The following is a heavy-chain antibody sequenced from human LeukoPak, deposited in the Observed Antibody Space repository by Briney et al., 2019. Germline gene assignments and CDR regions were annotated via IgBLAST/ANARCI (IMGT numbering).Heavy chain of an antibody. CDR3: ARMDNSADYFDY. J-gene: IGHJ4*02. D-gene: IGHD1-1*01. V-gene: IGHV3-21*01. CDR2: ISSSSSYI. Sequence: PGGSLRLSCAASGFTFSSYSMNWVRQAPGKGLEWVSSISSSSSYIYYADSVKGRFTISRDNAKNSLYLQMNSLRAEDTAVYYCARMDNSADYFDYWGQGTLVTVSS. CDR1: GFTFSSYS.